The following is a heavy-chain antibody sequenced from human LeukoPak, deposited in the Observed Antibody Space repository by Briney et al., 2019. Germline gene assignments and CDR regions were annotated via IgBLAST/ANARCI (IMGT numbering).Heavy chain of an antibody. CDR3: ARGCSSSWLYYYYYMDV. CDR2: INPNSGGT. D-gene: IGHD6-13*01. CDR1: GYTFTGYY. V-gene: IGHV1-2*02. J-gene: IGHJ6*03. Sequence: ASVKVSCKAPGYTFTGYYMHWVRQAPGQGLEWMGWINPNSGGTNYAQKFQGRVTMTRDTSISTAYMELSRLRSDDTAVYYCARGCSSSWLYYYYYMDVWGKGTTVTVSS.